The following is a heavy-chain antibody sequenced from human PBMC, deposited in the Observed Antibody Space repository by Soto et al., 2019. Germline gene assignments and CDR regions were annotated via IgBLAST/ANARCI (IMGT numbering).Heavy chain of an antibody. CDR2: GFHRGTT. CDR1: GYSVSSGYY. J-gene: IGHJ4*02. CDR3: ARVDSPYYYNSNGYFTY. V-gene: IGHV4-38-2*01. D-gene: IGHD3-22*01. Sequence: SETLSLTCAVSGYSVSSGYYWGWIRQPPGKGPACIGNGFHRGTTYYNPSLKSRAVISVDTSNNEFSLRLDTVTAADTTVCYFARVDSPYYYNSNGYFTYWGQGILVTVSS.